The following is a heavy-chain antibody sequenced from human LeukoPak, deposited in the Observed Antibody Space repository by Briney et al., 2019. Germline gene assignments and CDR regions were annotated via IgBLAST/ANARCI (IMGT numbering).Heavy chain of an antibody. Sequence: GASVKVSCKASGGTFSSYAISWVRQARGQGLEWMGRIIPIFGTANYAQKFQGRVTITTDESTSTAYMELSSLRSEDTAVYYCARDGPYYYDCSGYPPDYWGQGTLVTVSS. CDR3: ARDGPYYYDCSGYPPDY. J-gene: IGHJ4*02. CDR2: IIPIFGTA. CDR1: GGTFSSYA. V-gene: IGHV1-69*05. D-gene: IGHD3-22*01.